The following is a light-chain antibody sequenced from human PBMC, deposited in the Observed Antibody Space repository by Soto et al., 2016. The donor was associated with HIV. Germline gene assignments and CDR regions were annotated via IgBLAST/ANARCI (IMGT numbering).Light chain of an antibody. CDR2: KDS. CDR3: QSVDSSGTYRV. V-gene: IGLV3-25*03. Sequence: SYELTQPPSVSVSPGQTARITCSGDALPKQYAYWYQQKPGQAPVLVIYKDSERPSGIPERFSGSSSGTTVTLTISGVQAEDEADYYCQSVDSSGTYRVFGRRDQADRP. CDR1: ALPKQY. J-gene: IGLJ2*01.